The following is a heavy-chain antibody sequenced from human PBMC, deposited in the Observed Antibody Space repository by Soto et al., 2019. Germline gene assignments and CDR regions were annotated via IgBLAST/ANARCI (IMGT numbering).Heavy chain of an antibody. CDR1: GFTFSSYA. Sequence: QVQLVESGGGVVQPGRSLRLSCAASGFTFSSYAMHWVRQAPGKGLEWVAVISYDGSNKYYADSVKGRFTISRDNSKNTLYLQMNSLRAEDTAVCYCARDRGGAGGTNGMDVWGQGTTVTVSS. D-gene: IGHD6-13*01. J-gene: IGHJ6*02. V-gene: IGHV3-30-3*01. CDR2: ISYDGSNK. CDR3: ARDRGGAGGTNGMDV.